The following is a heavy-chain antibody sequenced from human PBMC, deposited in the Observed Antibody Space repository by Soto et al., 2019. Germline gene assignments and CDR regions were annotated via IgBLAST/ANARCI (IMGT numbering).Heavy chain of an antibody. D-gene: IGHD4-4*01. CDR3: GRSREGYSYFEH. V-gene: IGHV3-74*01. CDR2: ISSDGSSI. J-gene: IGHJ4*01. CDR1: GFTFSSYW. Sequence: EVQLVESGGGFVQPGGSLRLSCAASGFTFSSYWMHWVRQAPGAGPVWVSRISSDGSSIYYADSVKGRFTVSRDNAKNTLYLQMSSLRADDTAVYYCGRSREGYSYFEHWGHGILVTVSS.